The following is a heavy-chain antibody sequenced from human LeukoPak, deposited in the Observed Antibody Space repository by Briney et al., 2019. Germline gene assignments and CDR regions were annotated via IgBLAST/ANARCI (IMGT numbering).Heavy chain of an antibody. D-gene: IGHD2-2*02. CDR3: ARAYSTSCYIACDAFDI. J-gene: IGHJ3*02. V-gene: IGHV1-2*02. Sequence: ASVKVSCKASGYTITNNYMHWVRQAPGQGLEWMGWINPNSGGTNYAQKFQGRVTMTRDTSISTAYMELSRLRSDDTAVYYCARAYSTSCYIACDAFDIWGQGTMVTVSS. CDR2: INPNSGGT. CDR1: GYTITNNY.